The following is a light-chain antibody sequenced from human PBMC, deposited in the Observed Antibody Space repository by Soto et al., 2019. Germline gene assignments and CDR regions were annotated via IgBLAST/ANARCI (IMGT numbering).Light chain of an antibody. Sequence: LTQPPSASGSPGQSVTISCTGNSRDVGGYNYVSWYQQHPGKAPKLMIYEVSKRPSGVPDRFSGSKSGNTASLTVSGLQAEDEADYYCSSYAGSNNYVFGTGTKVTVL. V-gene: IGLV2-8*01. J-gene: IGLJ1*01. CDR2: EVS. CDR3: SSYAGSNNYV. CDR1: SRDVGGYNY.